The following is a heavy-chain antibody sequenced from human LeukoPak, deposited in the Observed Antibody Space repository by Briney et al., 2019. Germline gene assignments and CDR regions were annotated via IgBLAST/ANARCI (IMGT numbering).Heavy chain of an antibody. CDR3: ARGPNRWWVVSRNWGMDV. J-gene: IGHJ6*02. CDR2: ISWDESTT. CDR1: GLSIGDNS. Sequence: GGSLRPSCAASGLSIGDNSMHWVRQAPGKGLEWVSLISWDESTTYYSDSVKGRFTVSRDSSKNSLHLQMNSLRTEDTALYYCARGPNRWWVVSRNWGMDVWGQGTTVTVSS. V-gene: IGHV3-43*01. D-gene: IGHD2-15*01.